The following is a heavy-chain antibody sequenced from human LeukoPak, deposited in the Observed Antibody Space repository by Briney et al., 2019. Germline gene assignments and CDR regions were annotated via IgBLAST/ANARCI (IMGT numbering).Heavy chain of an antibody. CDR3: AELGITMIGGV. J-gene: IGHJ6*04. Sequence: GGSLRLSCAASGFTFSDYSLNWVRQAPGKGLEWVSYISSSGSTIYYADSVKGRFTISRDNAKNSLYLQMNSLRAEDTAVYYCAELGITMIGGVWGKGTTVTISS. V-gene: IGHV3-48*04. CDR1: GFTFSDYS. D-gene: IGHD3-10*02. CDR2: ISSSGSTI.